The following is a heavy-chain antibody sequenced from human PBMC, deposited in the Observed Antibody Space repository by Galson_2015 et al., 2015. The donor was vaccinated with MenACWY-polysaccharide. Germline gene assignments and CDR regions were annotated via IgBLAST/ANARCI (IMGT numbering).Heavy chain of an antibody. CDR2: MNPNSGNT. J-gene: IGHJ6*02. V-gene: IGHV1-8*01. Sequence: SVKVSCKASGYTFTSYDISWVRQATGQGLEWMGWMNPNSGNTGYAQKFQGRVTMTRNTSISTAYMELSSLRSEDTAVYCCARAGLRYFDWLLYYYYGMDVWGQGTTVTVSS. D-gene: IGHD3-9*01. CDR3: ARAGLRYFDWLLYYYYGMDV. CDR1: GYTFTSYD.